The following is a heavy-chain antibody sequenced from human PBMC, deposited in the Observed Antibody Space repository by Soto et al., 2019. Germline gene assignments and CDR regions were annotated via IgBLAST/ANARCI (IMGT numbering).Heavy chain of an antibody. CDR2: ISSSSSYI. J-gene: IGHJ4*02. D-gene: IGHD6-13*01. CDR3: ARSIAALYYFDY. Sequence: PGGSLRLSCAASGFTFSSYSMNWVRQAPGKGLEWVSSISSSSSYIYYADSVKGRFTISRDNAKNSLYLQMNSLRAEDTAVYYCARSIAALYYFDYWGQGTLVTVSS. V-gene: IGHV3-21*01. CDR1: GFTFSSYS.